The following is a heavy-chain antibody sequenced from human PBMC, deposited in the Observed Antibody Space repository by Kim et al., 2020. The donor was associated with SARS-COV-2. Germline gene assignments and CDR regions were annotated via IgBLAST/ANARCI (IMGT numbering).Heavy chain of an antibody. CDR2: ITESGATT. CDR1: GFTFSASV. CDR3: VKDHEWSFDY. V-gene: IGHV3-23*01. J-gene: IGHJ4*02. D-gene: IGHD2-8*01. Sequence: GGSLRLSCAASGFTFSASVMRWVRQAPGKGLRWVSTITESGATTFYADSVKVRFTISRDNSKNMLYLQMNSLTVEDTAVYFCVKDHEWSFDYCGQGSLVT.